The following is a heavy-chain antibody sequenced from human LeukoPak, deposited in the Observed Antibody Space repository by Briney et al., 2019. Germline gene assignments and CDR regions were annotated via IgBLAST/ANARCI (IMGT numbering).Heavy chain of an antibody. D-gene: IGHD1-7*01. J-gene: IGHJ6*03. CDR3: ARGSGTTSWYYYYMDV. CDR2: IIPIFGTA. Sequence: SVKVSSKASGGTFSSYAISWVRQAPGQGLEWMGGIIPIFGTANYAQKFQGRVTITTDESTSTAYMELSSLRSEDTAVYYCARGSGTTSWYYYYMDVWGKGTTVAVSS. CDR1: GGTFSSYA. V-gene: IGHV1-69*05.